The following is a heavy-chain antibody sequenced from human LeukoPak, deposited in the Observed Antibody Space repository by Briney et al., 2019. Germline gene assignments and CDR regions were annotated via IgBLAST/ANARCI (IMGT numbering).Heavy chain of an antibody. CDR1: GFTFSSYA. V-gene: IGHV3-30*02. CDR2: IRSDGSNK. CDR3: AKGSKVMLFTRDHYMDV. J-gene: IGHJ6*03. Sequence: GGSMRLSCAAYGFTFSSYAMHWVRQAPGKGLEWVAFIRSDGSNKSYADSVKGRFTISRDNSKNTLYLQMNSLRTEDTAVYYCAKGSKVMLFTRDHYMDVWGKGTTVTMSS. D-gene: IGHD3-16*01.